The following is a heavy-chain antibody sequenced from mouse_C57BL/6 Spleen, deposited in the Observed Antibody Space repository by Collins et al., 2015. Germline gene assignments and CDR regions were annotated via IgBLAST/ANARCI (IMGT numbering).Heavy chain of an antibody. D-gene: IGHD1-1*01. J-gene: IGHJ2*01. CDR2: IDPSDSYT. CDR1: GYTFTSYW. V-gene: IGHV1-59*01. Sequence: QVQLQQPGAELVRPGTSVKLSCKASGYTFTSYWMHWVKQRPGQGLEWIGVIDPSDSYTNYNQKFKGKATLTVDTSSSTAYMQLSGLTSEDSAVYYCARKIPSITTVVDFDYWGQGTTLTVSS. CDR3: ARKIPSITTVVDFDY.